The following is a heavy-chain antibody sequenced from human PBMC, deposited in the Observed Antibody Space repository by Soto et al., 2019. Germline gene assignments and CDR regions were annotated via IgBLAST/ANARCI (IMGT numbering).Heavy chain of an antibody. V-gene: IGHV4-59*01. CDR1: GGSISSYY. Sequence: SETLSLTCTVSGGSISSYYWSWIRQPPGKGLEWIGYIYYSGSTNYNPSLKSRVTISVDTSKNQFSLKLSSVTAADTAVYYCARAYGDYVFVYWGQGNLVTVSS. CDR3: ARAYGDYVFVY. D-gene: IGHD4-17*01. J-gene: IGHJ4*02. CDR2: IYYSGST.